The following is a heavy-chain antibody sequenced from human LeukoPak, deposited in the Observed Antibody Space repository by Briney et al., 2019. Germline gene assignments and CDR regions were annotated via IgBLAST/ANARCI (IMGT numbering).Heavy chain of an antibody. J-gene: IGHJ5*02. CDR1: GGSISGYY. CDR2: IDYREST. V-gene: IGHV4-59*01. CDR3: ARRHGDL. Sequence: SETLSLTCTVSGGSISGYYWSWIRQSPGKRLEWIGRIDYRESTNYNPSLNGRVIISLDTSKNQFSLKMMFVTAADTAVYYCARRHGDLWGQGTLVTVSS.